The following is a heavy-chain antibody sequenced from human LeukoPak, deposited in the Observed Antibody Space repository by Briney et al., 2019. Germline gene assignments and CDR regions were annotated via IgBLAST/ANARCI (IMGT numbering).Heavy chain of an antibody. D-gene: IGHD3-3*01. J-gene: IGHJ5*01. CDR2: KYYTGST. V-gene: IGHV4-39*07. Sequence: SETLSLTCTVSGGSINTNDIYWAWIRQSPGKGLEWIANKYYTGSTYYNPSLKSRVAMSVDTSKNQFSLKLSSVTAADTAVYYCARAGGERFLEWFDYWGQGTLVTVSS. CDR1: GGSINTNDIY. CDR3: ARAGGERFLEWFDY.